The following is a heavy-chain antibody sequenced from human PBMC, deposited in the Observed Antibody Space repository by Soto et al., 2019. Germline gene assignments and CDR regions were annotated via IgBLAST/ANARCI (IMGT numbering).Heavy chain of an antibody. CDR1: GGSFSGYI. J-gene: IGHJ4*02. V-gene: IGHV4-34*01. CDR3: ASGLISGSHYSGGWYYFDS. Sequence: QVQLQQSGAGLLKPSETLSLTCDVYGGSFSGYIWTWIRQTPGKGLQWIGQINHSGSANYNPSLKSRVTKAVPTSNSQFSLQLNSVTAADTAVYYCASGLISGSHYSGGWYYFDSWGQGTQVTVSS. D-gene: IGHD1-26*01. CDR2: INHSGSA.